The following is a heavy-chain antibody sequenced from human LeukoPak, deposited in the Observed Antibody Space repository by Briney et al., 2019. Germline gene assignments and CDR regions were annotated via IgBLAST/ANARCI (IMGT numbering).Heavy chain of an antibody. D-gene: IGHD6-13*01. CDR1: GFTFSSYA. CDR2: IYNSGKT. V-gene: IGHV3-23*05. Sequence: QAGGSLRLSCAASGFTFSSYAMSWVRQAPGKGLEWVSVIYNSGKTFYRDSVKGRFTISRDNSRNTVILRMNSLRVEDTATYYCARGKLIGHSSSWYLFDHWSQGSLVIVSS. CDR3: ARGKLIGHSSSWYLFDH. J-gene: IGHJ4*02.